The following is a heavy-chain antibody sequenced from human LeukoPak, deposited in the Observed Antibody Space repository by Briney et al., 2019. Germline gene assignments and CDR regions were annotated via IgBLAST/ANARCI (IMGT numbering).Heavy chain of an antibody. Sequence: RRESLKISFKGSGYSFANYWMGWVRQMPGKGLEWMGIIYPGDSDTRYSPSFQGQVTISADKSISTAYLQWSSLKASDTAMYYCASSTSHSGYFDYWGQGTLVTVSS. V-gene: IGHV5-51*01. CDR3: ASSTSHSGYFDY. J-gene: IGHJ4*02. CDR1: GYSFANYW. D-gene: IGHD2-2*01. CDR2: IYPGDSDT.